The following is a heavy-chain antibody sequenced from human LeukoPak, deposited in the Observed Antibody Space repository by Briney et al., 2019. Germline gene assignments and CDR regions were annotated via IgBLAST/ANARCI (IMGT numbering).Heavy chain of an antibody. CDR1: GFTFTSDW. CDR3: ARGRPHGNDY. CDR2: IASDGSST. D-gene: IGHD4-23*01. Sequence: GRSLRLSCAASGFTFTSDWMNWVRHAPGKGLVWVSRIASDGSSTTYADSVKGRFSISRDNAKNTLYLQMNSLRVEDTAVYYCARGRPHGNDYWGQGTLVTVSS. V-gene: IGHV3-74*01. J-gene: IGHJ4*02.